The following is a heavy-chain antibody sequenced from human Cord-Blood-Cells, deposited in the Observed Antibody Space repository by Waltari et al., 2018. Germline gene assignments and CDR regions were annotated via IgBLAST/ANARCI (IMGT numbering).Heavy chain of an antibody. J-gene: IGHJ1*01. V-gene: IGHV1-69*09. CDR3: AYQRRARGEYGCTKRHLRH. Sequence: QVQLVQSGAEVKKPGSSVKVSCKDSGGTFSSYAISWVRPAPGQRLEWRGRSMHGLCIGKGAWKVQGRVKISADKARSIADVERSIGRAGEAAVYNGAYQRRARGEYGCTKRHLRHWGQGTLDTVS. CDR2: SMHGLCIG. CDR1: GGTFSSYA. D-gene: IGHD2-2*01.